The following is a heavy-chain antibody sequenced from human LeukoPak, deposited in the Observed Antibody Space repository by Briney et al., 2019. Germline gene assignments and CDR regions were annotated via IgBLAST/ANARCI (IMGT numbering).Heavy chain of an antibody. CDR3: ARGRFRQLGWFDP. J-gene: IGHJ5*02. V-gene: IGHV4-34*01. CDR2: INHSGST. D-gene: IGHD6-13*01. Sequence: SETLSLTCAVYGGSFSGYYWSWIRQPPGKALECIGEINHSGSTNYNPSLKSRVTISVDTSKNQFSLKLSSVTAADTAVYYCARGRFRQLGWFDPWGQGTLVTVSS. CDR1: GGSFSGYY.